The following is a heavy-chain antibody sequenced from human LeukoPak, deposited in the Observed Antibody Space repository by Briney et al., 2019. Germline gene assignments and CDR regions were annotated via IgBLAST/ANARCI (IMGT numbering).Heavy chain of an antibody. D-gene: IGHD3-10*01. V-gene: IGHV1-2*02. CDR1: GYTFTGYY. J-gene: IGHJ6*03. CDR2: INPNSGGT. CDR3: ASSGEGYYYYYMDV. Sequence: ASVKVSCKASGYTFTGYYMHWVRQAPGQGLEWMGWINPNSGGTNYVQKFQGRVTMTRDTPISTAYMELSRLRSDDTAVYYCASSGEGYYYYYMDVWGKGTTVTVSS.